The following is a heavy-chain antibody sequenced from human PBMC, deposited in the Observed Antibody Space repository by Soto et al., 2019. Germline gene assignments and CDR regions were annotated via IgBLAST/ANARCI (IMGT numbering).Heavy chain of an antibody. CDR1: GFTFSSYA. CDR3: AKLAAAAAGPFDY. Sequence: PGGSLRLSCAASGFTFSSYAMHWVRQAPGKGLEWVAVISYDGSNKYYADSVKGRVTITRDTSASTAYMELSGLRSEDTAVYYCAKLAAAAAGPFDYWGQGTLVTVSS. J-gene: IGHJ4*02. CDR2: ISYDGSNK. D-gene: IGHD6-13*01. V-gene: IGHV3-30-3*02.